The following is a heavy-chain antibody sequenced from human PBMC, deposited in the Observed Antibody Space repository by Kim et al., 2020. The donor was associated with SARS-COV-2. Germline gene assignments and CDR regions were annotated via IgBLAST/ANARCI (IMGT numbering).Heavy chain of an antibody. Sequence: GSTDYADSVKGRFTISRDNSKNTLYRQMNSLRAEDTDVYYCAKDLRWNDYWGQGTLVTVSS. CDR3: AKDLRWNDY. V-gene: IGHV3-23*01. D-gene: IGHD1-1*01. J-gene: IGHJ4*02. CDR2: GST.